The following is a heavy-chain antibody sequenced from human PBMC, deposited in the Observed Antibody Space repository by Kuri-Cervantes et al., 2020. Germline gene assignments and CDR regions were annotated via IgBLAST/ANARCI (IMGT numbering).Heavy chain of an antibody. CDR1: GYTFTSYG. V-gene: IGHV1-18*01. D-gene: IGHD1-26*01. CDR3: ARLRLVGATKGGYYFDY. CDR2: ISAYNGNT. J-gene: IGHJ4*02. Sequence: ASVKVSCKASGYTFTSYGISWVRQAPGQGLEWMGWISAYNGNTNYAQKLQGRVTMTTDTSTSTAYMGLRSLRSDDTAVYYCARLRLVGATKGGYYFDYWGQGTLVTVSS.